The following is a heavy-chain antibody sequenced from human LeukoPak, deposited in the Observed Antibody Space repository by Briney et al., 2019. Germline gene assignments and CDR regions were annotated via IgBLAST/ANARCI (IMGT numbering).Heavy chain of an antibody. CDR3: ARLRITMIGGLLRGTWYFDL. D-gene: IGHD3-10*01. J-gene: IGHJ2*01. Sequence: SETLSLTCTVSGDSISNYHWSWIRHPAGKGLEWIGRLYTSGNTNYNPSLKSRVTASIDTSKNQFSLRLNSVTAADTAVYYCARLRITMIGGLLRGTWYFDLWGRGTLVTVSS. CDR2: LYTSGNT. CDR1: GDSISNYH. V-gene: IGHV4-4*07.